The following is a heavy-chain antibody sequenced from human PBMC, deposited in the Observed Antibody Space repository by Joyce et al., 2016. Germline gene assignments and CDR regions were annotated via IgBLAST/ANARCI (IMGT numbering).Heavy chain of an antibody. CDR1: GVILRSYD. Sequence: EVQVLESGGGLVKPGGYLRLSCAVSGVILRSYDMGWVRQAPGKGLGWVSAFSSSGERTYYATSVKGRFTISRDNSKKMLYLQMYTLRAEDTAVYYCAKASLTVYYIGSYYFDYWGHGTLVTVSS. V-gene: IGHV3-23*01. J-gene: IGHJ4*01. CDR3: AKASLTVYYIGSYYFDY. CDR2: FSSSGERT. D-gene: IGHD3-9*01.